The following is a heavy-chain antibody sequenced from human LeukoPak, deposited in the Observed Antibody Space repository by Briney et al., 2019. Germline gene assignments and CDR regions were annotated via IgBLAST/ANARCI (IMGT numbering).Heavy chain of an antibody. CDR3: ASPFGIAAAGTDWYFDL. CDR2: IYYSGST. J-gene: IGHJ2*01. V-gene: IGHV4-30-4*01. Sequence: SEALSLTCTVSGGSISSGDYYWGWVRQPPGEGLEWLGYIYYSGSTYYNPSLKSRVTTSVDTSKKQFSLKLSSVTAADTAVYYCASPFGIAAAGTDWYFDLWGRGTLVTVSS. D-gene: IGHD6-13*01. CDR1: GGSISSGDYY.